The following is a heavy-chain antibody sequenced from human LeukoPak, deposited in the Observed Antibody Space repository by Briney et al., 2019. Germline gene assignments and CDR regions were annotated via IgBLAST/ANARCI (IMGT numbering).Heavy chain of an antibody. CDR2: VYPGDSQT. CDR3: GRIRGYDFWSRGAFDI. J-gene: IGHJ3*02. V-gene: IGHV5-51*01. CDR1: GYSFSMYW. Sequence: GESLKISCKGSGYSFSMYWTGWVRQMPGKGLEWMGIVYPGDSQTAYSPSFQGQVTISADKSINTAYLQWRSLKASDTAMYYCGRIRGYDFWSRGAFDIWGQGTMVTVSS. D-gene: IGHD3-3*01.